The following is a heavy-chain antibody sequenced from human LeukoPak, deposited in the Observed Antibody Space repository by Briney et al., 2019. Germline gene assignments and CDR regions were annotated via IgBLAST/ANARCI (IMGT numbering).Heavy chain of an antibody. CDR2: ISGSGGST. J-gene: IGHJ4*02. Sequence: GGSLRLSCAASGFTFSSYAMSWVRQAPGKGLEWVSAISGSGGSTYYADSVKGRFTISRDNSKNTLYLQMNNLRAEDTAVYYCAKTQSKGYYFDYWGQGTLVTVSS. CDR1: GFTFSSYA. V-gene: IGHV3-23*01. CDR3: AKTQSKGYYFDY.